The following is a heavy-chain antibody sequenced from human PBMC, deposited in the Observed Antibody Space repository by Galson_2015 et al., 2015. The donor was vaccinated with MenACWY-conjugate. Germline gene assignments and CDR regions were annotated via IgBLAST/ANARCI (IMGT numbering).Heavy chain of an antibody. CDR1: GDSVSSNTAT. V-gene: IGHV6-1*01. Sequence: CAISGDSVSSNTATWNWIRQSPLRGLEWLGRTYYRPKWYNDYAVSVQSRITINPDTSKNQFSLHLSSVTPEDTAVYYCASGFHLWGQGTMVTVSS. CDR3: ASGFHL. J-gene: IGHJ3*01. CDR2: TYYRPKWYN.